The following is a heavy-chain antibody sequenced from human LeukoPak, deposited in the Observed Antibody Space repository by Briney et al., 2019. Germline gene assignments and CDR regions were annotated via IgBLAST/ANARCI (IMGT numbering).Heavy chain of an antibody. Sequence: SEPQSLTCIVSGGPISSYYGSWIRQPPGRGLEWIGSFYYSGSTNYNPSLKSRVTISVDTSKNQFSLKLSSVTAADTAVYYCARESQWRERPERRSTYYFDYWGQGTLVTVSS. D-gene: IGHD6-19*01. CDR1: GGPISSYY. J-gene: IGHJ4*02. CDR2: FYYSGST. CDR3: ARESQWRERPERRSTYYFDY. V-gene: IGHV4-59*01.